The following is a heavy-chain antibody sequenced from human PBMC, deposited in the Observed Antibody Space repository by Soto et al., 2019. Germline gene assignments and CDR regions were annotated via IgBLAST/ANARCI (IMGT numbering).Heavy chain of an antibody. D-gene: IGHD3-22*01. J-gene: IGHJ4*02. CDR3: ARVYYDSRGYYYSDY. Sequence: SVKVSCKASGGTFSSYAISWVRQAPGQGLEWMGGIIPIFGTANYAQKFQGRVTITADESTSTAYMELSSLRSEDTAVYYCARVYYDSRGYYYSDYWGQGTLVTVSS. V-gene: IGHV1-69*13. CDR2: IIPIFGTA. CDR1: GGTFSSYA.